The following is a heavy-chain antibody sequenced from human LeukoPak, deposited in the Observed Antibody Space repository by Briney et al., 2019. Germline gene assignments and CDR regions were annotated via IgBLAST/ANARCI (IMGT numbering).Heavy chain of an antibody. CDR3: ARVERWVSVRGVTLNWFDP. J-gene: IGHJ5*02. Sequence: SETLSLTCTVSGGSISSSSDYWGWIRQPPGKGLEWIGSIYYSGSTYYNPSLKSRVTISVDTSKNQFSLKLSSVTAADTAVYYCARVERWVSVRGVTLNWFDPWGQGTLVTVSS. CDR1: GGSISSSSDY. CDR2: IYYSGST. D-gene: IGHD5-18*01. V-gene: IGHV4-39*07.